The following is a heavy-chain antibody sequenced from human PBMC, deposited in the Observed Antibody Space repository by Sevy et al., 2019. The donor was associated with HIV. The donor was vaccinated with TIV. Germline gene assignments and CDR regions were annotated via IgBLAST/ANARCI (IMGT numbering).Heavy chain of an antibody. D-gene: IGHD6-13*01. Sequence: GGSLRLSCAASGFTFSDAWMGWVRHAAGKGLECVGRIKSKSDGGTVEHAAPVKGRFTISRDDSKDTPYLQMNSLKTEDTAVYFCITYPRITTTGTGGFDPWGQGTLVTVSS. V-gene: IGHV3-15*01. J-gene: IGHJ5*02. CDR2: IKSKSDGGTV. CDR3: ITYPRITTTGTGGFDP. CDR1: GFTFSDAW.